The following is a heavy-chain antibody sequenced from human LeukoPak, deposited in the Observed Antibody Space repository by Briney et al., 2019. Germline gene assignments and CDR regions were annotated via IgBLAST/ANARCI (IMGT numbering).Heavy chain of an antibody. CDR2: ISWNSGSI. J-gene: IGHJ4*02. CDR1: GFTFDDYA. Sequence: PGRSLRLSCAASGFTFDDYAMHWVRQAPGKGLEWVSGISWNSGSIGYADSVKGRFTISRDNAKNSLYLQMNSLRAEDTALYYCAKDIGYSGSYYFDYWGQGTLVTVSA. V-gene: IGHV3-9*01. D-gene: IGHD1-26*01. CDR3: AKDIGYSGSYYFDY.